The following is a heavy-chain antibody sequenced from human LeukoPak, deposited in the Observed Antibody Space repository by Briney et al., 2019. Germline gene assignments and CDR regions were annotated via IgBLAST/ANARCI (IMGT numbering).Heavy chain of an antibody. CDR2: IYYSGNT. CDR3: ARRNDFNI. J-gene: IGHJ3*02. CDR1: GGSISGDH. V-gene: IGHV4-59*08. Sequence: SETLSLTCTVSGGSISGDHWNWIRQPPGKGLEWIGYIYYSGNTNYNPSLKSRVTISVDTSKNQFSLKLSSVTAADTAVYYCARRNDFNIWGKGKRVTVSS.